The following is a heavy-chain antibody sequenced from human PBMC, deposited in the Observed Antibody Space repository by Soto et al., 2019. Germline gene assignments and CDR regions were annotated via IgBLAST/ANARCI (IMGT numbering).Heavy chain of an antibody. CDR2: INSVSGGT. CDR3: ARGGNYYAH. V-gene: IGHV1-2*02. CDR1: GSTHTIYF. D-gene: IGHD1-26*01. Sequence: QVQLVQSGAEVKQPGASVRVSCKASGSTHTIYFIHWLRQAPGQGLEWMGWINSVSGGTNYAHKFQGRVTMTRDTSTTTAFMELSGLRSDDTAVYYCARGGNYYAHWGQGTLVTVSS. J-gene: IGHJ4*02.